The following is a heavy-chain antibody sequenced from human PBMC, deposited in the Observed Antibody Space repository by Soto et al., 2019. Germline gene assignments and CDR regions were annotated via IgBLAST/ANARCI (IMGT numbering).Heavy chain of an antibody. D-gene: IGHD3-10*01. V-gene: IGHV4-34*01. CDR2: INHSGST. Sequence: SETLSLTCAVYGGSFSGYYWSWFRQPAGKGMEWIGEINHSGSTNYNPSLKSRVTISVDTSKNQFSLKLSSVTAADTAVYYCARGRYYGTGSYYGYYYYYGMDVWGQGTTVT. CDR1: GGSFSGYY. J-gene: IGHJ6*02. CDR3: ARGRYYGTGSYYGYYYYYGMDV.